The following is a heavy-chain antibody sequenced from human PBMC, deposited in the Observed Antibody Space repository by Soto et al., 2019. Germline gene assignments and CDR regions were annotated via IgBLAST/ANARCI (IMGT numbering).Heavy chain of an antibody. J-gene: IGHJ4*02. V-gene: IGHV1-2*02. CDR3: ARIKRGFNWKYSYFDY. CDR2: IYPDSGDT. CDR1: GYTFTGYY. D-gene: IGHD1-20*01. Sequence: ASVKVSCKASGYTFTGYYIHWMRQAPGQGLEWMGWIYPDSGDTKYAQKFQGRVTMTRDTSIVTAYMELSRLNSDNTAVYYCARIKRGFNWKYSYFDYWGQGALVTVSS.